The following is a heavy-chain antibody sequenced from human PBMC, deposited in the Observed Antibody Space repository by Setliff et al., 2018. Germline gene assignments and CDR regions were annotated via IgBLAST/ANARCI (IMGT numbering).Heavy chain of an antibody. CDR3: ARGAHAYGY. J-gene: IGHJ4*02. CDR2: IKQDGSER. D-gene: IGHD5-18*01. Sequence: GSLRLSCAASGFTFSSYWMTWVRQAPGKGLEWVANIKQDGSERHYVDSVKGRFTISRDNAKNSLYLQITSLRAEDTAVYYCARGAHAYGYWGQGTLVTVSS. CDR1: GFTFSSYW. V-gene: IGHV3-7*01.